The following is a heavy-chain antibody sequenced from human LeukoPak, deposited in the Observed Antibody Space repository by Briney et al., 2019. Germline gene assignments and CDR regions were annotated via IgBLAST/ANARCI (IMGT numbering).Heavy chain of an antibody. CDR1: GGSISSGGYS. D-gene: IGHD2-2*01. Sequence: PSETLSLTCAVSGGSISSGGYSWSWIRQPPGKGLEWIGYIYYSGSTNYNPSLKGRVTISVDTSKNQFSLKLSSVTAADTAVYYCANLVDCSSTSCYGPYMDVWGKGTTVTVSS. CDR3: ANLVDCSSTSCYGPYMDV. J-gene: IGHJ6*03. CDR2: IYYSGST. V-gene: IGHV4-61*08.